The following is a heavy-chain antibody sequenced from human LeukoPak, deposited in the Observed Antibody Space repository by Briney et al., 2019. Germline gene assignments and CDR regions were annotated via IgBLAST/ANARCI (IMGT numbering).Heavy chain of an antibody. D-gene: IGHD3-10*01. CDR3: ARERGGYYGSGSRNWFDP. CDR1: GYTFTGYY. CDR2: INPNSGGT. J-gene: IGHJ5*02. Sequence: GASVKVSCKASGYTFTGYYMHWVRQAPGQGLEWMGWINPNSGGTNYAQKFQGRVTMTRDTSISTAYMELSRLRSDDTAVYYCARERGGYYGSGSRNWFDPWGQGTLVTVSS. V-gene: IGHV1-2*02.